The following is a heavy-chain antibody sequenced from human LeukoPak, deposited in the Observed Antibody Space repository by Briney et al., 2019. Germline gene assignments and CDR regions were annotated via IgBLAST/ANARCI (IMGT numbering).Heavy chain of an antibody. V-gene: IGHV1-2*02. CDR1: GYTFTSYD. CDR3: ARGGYTQNY. CDR2: INPNSGGT. Sequence: ASVKVSCKASGYTFTSYDINWVRQATGQGLEWMGWINPNSGGTNYAQKFQGRVTMTRDTSISTAYMELSRLRSDDTAVYYCARGGYTQNYWGQGTLVTVSS. D-gene: IGHD5-24*01. J-gene: IGHJ4*02.